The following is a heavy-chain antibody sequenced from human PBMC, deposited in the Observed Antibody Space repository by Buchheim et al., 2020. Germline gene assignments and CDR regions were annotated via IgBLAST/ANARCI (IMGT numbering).Heavy chain of an antibody. D-gene: IGHD2-21*01. J-gene: IGHJ5*02. Sequence: QVQLVESGGGVVQPGRSLRLSCAASGFTFSSYGMHWVRQAPGKGLEWVAVIWYDGSNKYYADSVKGRFTISRDNSKNPLYLQMNSLRAEDTAVYYCARDQNPLRWGSSGDWFDPWGQGTL. V-gene: IGHV3-33*01. CDR2: IWYDGSNK. CDR3: ARDQNPLRWGSSGDWFDP. CDR1: GFTFSSYG.